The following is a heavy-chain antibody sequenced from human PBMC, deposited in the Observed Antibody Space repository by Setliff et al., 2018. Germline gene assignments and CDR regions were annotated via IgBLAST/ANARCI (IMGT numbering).Heavy chain of an antibody. CDR1: GGSISGYY. V-gene: IGHV4-4*07. J-gene: IGHJ3*02. Sequence: SETLSLTCTVSGGSISGYYWTRIRQPAGKGLEWIGRMYGNSNYNPSLKSRVTMSIDTSKNKFSLKLSSVTAADTAVYYCVRGPGAATGEGFDIWGQGTMVTVSS. D-gene: IGHD7-27*01. CDR3: VRGPGAATGEGFDI. CDR2: MYGNS.